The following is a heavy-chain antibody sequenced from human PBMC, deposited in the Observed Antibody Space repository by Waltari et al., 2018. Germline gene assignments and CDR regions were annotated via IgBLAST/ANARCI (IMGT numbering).Heavy chain of an antibody. CDR2: IIPSFGTA. CDR1: GGTFSSYA. CDR3: ANHPVYSSTFDY. V-gene: IGHV1-69*01. J-gene: IGHJ4*02. Sequence: QVQLVQSGAEVKKPGSSVKVSCKASGGTFSSYAISWVRQAPGQGLEWMGGIIPSFGTANYAQNVQGRVTSTADESTSTAYMELSSLRSEDTAVYHCANHPVYSSTFDYWGQGTLVTVSS. D-gene: IGHD6-13*01.